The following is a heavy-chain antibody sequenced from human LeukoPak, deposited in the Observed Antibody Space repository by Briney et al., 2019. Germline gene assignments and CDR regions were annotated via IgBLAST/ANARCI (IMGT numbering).Heavy chain of an antibody. CDR1: GFTFSSYE. J-gene: IGHJ2*01. CDR2: ISSSGSSI. V-gene: IGHV3-48*03. CDR3: ARVRYFDL. Sequence: GGSLRLSCAASGFTFSSYEMNWVRQAPGKGLEWGSYISSSGSSIYYADSVKVRFPISRDNAKNSLYLQMNSLRAEDTAVYYCARVRYFDLWGRGALVTVSS.